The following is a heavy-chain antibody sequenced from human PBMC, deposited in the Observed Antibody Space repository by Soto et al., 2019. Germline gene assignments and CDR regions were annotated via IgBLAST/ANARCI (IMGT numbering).Heavy chain of an antibody. D-gene: IGHD3-10*01. V-gene: IGHV4-59*01. Sequence: SETLSLTCTVSGGSISSYYWSWIRQPPGKGLEWIGYIYYSGSTNYNPSLKSRVTTSVDTSKNQFSLKLSSVTAADTAVYYCARVWGGAFDIWGQGTMVTVSS. CDR3: ARVWGGAFDI. CDR2: IYYSGST. CDR1: GGSISSYY. J-gene: IGHJ3*02.